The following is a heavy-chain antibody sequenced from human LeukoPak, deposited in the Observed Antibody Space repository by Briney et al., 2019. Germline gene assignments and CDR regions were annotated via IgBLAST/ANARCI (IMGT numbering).Heavy chain of an antibody. J-gene: IGHJ4*02. CDR2: LTIAGDST. V-gene: IGHV3-23*01. CDR3: VKSSCRPTSCASDH. Sequence: GGSLRLSCAASGFTFSDYAMSWVRQAPGQGLEWLSGLTIAGDSTYYASSVKGRCTITRDNSRNTLFLRLNSLRAEDTAVYFCVKSSCRPTSCASDHWGQGTLVTVSS. CDR1: GFTFSDYA. D-gene: IGHD2-2*01.